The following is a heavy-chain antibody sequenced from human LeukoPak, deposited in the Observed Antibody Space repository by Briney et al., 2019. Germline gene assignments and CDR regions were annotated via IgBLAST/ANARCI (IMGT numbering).Heavy chain of an antibody. CDR1: GFTFSSYA. CDR3: AKDAPVNIVVVPAANS. CDR2: ISGSGGST. D-gene: IGHD2-2*01. J-gene: IGHJ4*02. Sequence: PGGSLRLSCAASGFTFSSYAMSWVRQAPGKGLEWVSAISGSGGSTYYADSVKGWFTISRDNSKNTLYLRMNSLRAEDTAVYYCAKDAPVNIVVVPAANSWGQGTLVTVSS. V-gene: IGHV3-23*01.